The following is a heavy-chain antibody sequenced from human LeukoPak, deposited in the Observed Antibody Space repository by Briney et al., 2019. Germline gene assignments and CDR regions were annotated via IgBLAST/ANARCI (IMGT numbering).Heavy chain of an antibody. CDR2: INPNSGGT. D-gene: IGHD3-10*01. J-gene: IGHJ5*02. Sequence: VASVKVSCKASGYTFTGYYMHWVRQAPGQGLEWMGWINPNSGGTNYAQKFQGRVTMTRDTSISTAYMELSRLRSDDTAVYYCARDRYTMVRGVISWFDPWGQGTLVTVSS. V-gene: IGHV1-2*02. CDR3: ARDRYTMVRGVISWFDP. CDR1: GYTFTGYY.